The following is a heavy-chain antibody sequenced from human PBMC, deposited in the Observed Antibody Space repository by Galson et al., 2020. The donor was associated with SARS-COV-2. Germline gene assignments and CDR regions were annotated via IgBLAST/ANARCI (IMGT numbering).Heavy chain of an antibody. CDR3: ARARWLRGEFDY. Sequence: SETLSLTCTVSGGSISSYYWSWIRQPPGKGLEWIGYIYYSGSTNYNPSLKSRVTISVDTSKNQFSLKLSPVTAADTAVYYCARARWLRGEFDYWGQGTLVTVAS. CDR1: GGSISSYY. V-gene: IGHV4-59*01. J-gene: IGHJ4*02. D-gene: IGHD5-12*01. CDR2: IYYSGST.